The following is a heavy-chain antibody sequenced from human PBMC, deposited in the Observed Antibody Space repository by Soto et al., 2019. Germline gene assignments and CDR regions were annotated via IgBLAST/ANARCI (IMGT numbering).Heavy chain of an antibody. V-gene: IGHV3-23*01. D-gene: IGHD5-12*01. CDR2: ISGSGGST. CDR1: GFTFSSYA. Sequence: GGSLRLSCAASGFTFSSYAMSWVRQAPGKGLEWVSAISGSGGSTYYADSVKGRFTISRDNSKNTLYLQMNSLRAEDAAVYYCAKPKPRDGYNPDFDYWGQGTLVTVSS. J-gene: IGHJ4*02. CDR3: AKPKPRDGYNPDFDY.